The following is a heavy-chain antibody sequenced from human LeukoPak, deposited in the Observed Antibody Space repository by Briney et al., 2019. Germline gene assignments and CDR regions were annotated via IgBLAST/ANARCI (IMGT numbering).Heavy chain of an antibody. CDR3: AREHYYGTGSPKHFDC. CDR2: IYYSGTT. J-gene: IGHJ4*02. D-gene: IGHD3-10*01. CDR1: GDSITSNTYN. Sequence: PSETLSLTCTVSGDSITSNTYNWAWIRQSPGKGLEWIGNIYYSGTTYYSPSLKSRATMSVDTSKNQFFLNLSSVTAADTAVYYCAREHYYGTGSPKHFDCWGLGTLVTVSS. V-gene: IGHV4-39*07.